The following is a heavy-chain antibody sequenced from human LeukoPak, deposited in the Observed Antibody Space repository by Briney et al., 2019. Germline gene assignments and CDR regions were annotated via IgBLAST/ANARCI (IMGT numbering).Heavy chain of an antibody. J-gene: IGHJ4*02. CDR1: GFTFSSYA. D-gene: IGHD6-25*01. Sequence: GGSLRLSCAASGFTFSSYAMSWVRQAPGKGLEWVSGISGSGSSTNYADSVKGRFTISRDNSKSTLYLQMNSLRAEDTAVYYCAKDVGSSGRLDYWGQGTLVTVSS. CDR3: AKDVGSSGRLDY. V-gene: IGHV3-23*01. CDR2: ISGSGSST.